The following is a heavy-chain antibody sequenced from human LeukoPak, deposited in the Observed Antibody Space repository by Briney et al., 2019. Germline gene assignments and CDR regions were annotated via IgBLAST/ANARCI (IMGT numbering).Heavy chain of an antibody. J-gene: IGHJ4*02. V-gene: IGHV4-34*01. CDR3: ARGGVATTQGDFDY. CDR2: INHSGST. D-gene: IGHD5-12*01. CDR1: GGSFSGYY. Sequence: PSETLSLTCAVYGGSFSGYYWSWTRQPPGKGLEWIGEINHSGSTNYNPSLKSRVTISVDTSKNQFSLKLSSVAAADTAVYYCARGGVATTQGDFDYWGQGTLVTVSS.